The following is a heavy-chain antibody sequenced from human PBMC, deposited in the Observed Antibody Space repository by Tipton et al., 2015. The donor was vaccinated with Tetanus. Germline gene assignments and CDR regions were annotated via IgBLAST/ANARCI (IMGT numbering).Heavy chain of an antibody. Sequence: NWIRQSPGKGLEWVSGISAGGGSTYYADSVEGRFTISRDNSKNTLYLQMNSLRAEDTAIYYCAISDVAVADTNWGQGTLVTVSS. V-gene: IGHV3-23*01. D-gene: IGHD6-19*01. CDR2: ISAGGGST. CDR3: AISDVAVADTN. J-gene: IGHJ4*02.